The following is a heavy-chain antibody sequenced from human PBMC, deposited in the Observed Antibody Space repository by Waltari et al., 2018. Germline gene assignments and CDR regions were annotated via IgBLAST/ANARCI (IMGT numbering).Heavy chain of an antibody. CDR2: LSGSGATT. CDR3: AKAFRGYSGSYFDI. J-gene: IGHJ4*02. CDR1: GFSFGGFA. D-gene: IGHD5-12*01. Sequence: QLLESGGGLVQPGGSLRLSCSASGFSFGGFAMHWVRQAPGKGLEWVSGLSGSGATTYYADSVRGRFTVSRDNSRNTVDLQMNSLRAEDTAVYYCAKAFRGYSGSYFDIWGRGTLVAVSS. V-gene: IGHV3-23*01.